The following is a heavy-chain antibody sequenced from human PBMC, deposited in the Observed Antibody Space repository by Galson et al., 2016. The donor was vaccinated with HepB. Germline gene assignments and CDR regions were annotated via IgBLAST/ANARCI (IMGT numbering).Heavy chain of an antibody. V-gene: IGHV4-59*01. J-gene: IGHJ4*02. CDR1: GGSISGFY. CDR2: IYYSGST. D-gene: IGHD2-15*01. CDR3: ARVPGCSGGGCFAFDS. Sequence: SETLSLTCTVSGGSISGFYWSWIRQPPGKGLEWIAYIYYSGSTHYNPSLQSRVTISVDASNNQFSLKLTSLTAADTAVYYCARVPGCSGGGCFAFDSWGQGTLVTVSS.